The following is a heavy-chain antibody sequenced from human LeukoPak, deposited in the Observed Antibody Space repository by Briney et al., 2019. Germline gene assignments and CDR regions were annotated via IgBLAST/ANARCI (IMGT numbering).Heavy chain of an antibody. J-gene: IGHJ3*02. Sequence: SETLSLTCAVYGGSFSGYYWSWIRQPPGKGLEWIGEINHSGSTNYNPSLKSRVTISVDTSKNQFSLKLSSVTAADTAVYYCARIRSATVTTTVYAFDIWGQGTMVTVSS. CDR2: INHSGST. V-gene: IGHV4-34*01. CDR3: ARIRSATVTTTVYAFDI. D-gene: IGHD4-17*01. CDR1: GGSFSGYY.